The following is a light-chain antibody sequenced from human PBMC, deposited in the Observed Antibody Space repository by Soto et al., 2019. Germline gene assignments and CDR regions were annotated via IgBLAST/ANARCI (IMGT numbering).Light chain of an antibody. CDR3: QQRSNWPREIT. V-gene: IGKV3-11*01. CDR1: QSVSSY. J-gene: IGKJ5*01. CDR2: DAS. Sequence: EIVLTQSPATLSLSPGERATLSCRARQSVSSYLAWYQQKPGQAPRLLIYDASNRATGIPARFSGSGSGTDFTLTISSLEPEDFAVYYCQQRSNWPREITFGQGTRLEIK.